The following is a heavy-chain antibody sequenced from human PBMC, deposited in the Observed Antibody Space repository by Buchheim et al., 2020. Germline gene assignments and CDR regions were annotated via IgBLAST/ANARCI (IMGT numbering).Heavy chain of an antibody. CDR2: INPSGGST. D-gene: IGHD6-19*01. J-gene: IGHJ4*02. CDR3: AVLSRIWVSSGWYVADY. V-gene: IGHV1-46*01. Sequence: QVQLVQSGAEVKKPGASVKVSCKASGYTFTSYYMHWVRQAPGQGLEWMGIINPSGGSTSYAQKFQGRVTMTRDTSTSTVYMELSSLRAEDTAVYYCAVLSRIWVSSGWYVADYWGRGTL. CDR1: GYTFTSYY.